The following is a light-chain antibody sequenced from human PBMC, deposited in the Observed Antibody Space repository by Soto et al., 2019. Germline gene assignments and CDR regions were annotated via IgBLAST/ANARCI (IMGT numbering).Light chain of an antibody. CDR1: SSNVGGYNS. CDR2: DVS. V-gene: IGLV2-14*01. J-gene: IGLJ2*01. CDR3: SSYTSSSNTPVV. Sequence: QSALTQPASVSGSPGQSITISCTGTSSNVGGYNSVSWYQQHPGKAPKLMIYDVSDRPSGVSNRFSGSKSGNTASLTISGLQAEDEADYYCSSYTSSSNTPVVFGGGTQLTVL.